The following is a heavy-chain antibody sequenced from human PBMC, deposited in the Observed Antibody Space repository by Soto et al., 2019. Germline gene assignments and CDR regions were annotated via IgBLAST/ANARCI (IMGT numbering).Heavy chain of an antibody. J-gene: IGHJ1*01. Sequence: PWGSLELFCVSCWLIFKDYAMPGARQAPGKGLDCVALISPAGTNQYYADSAKGRFTISRDNSKNTLYLQMNSLRPEDTGLYYCARENYLISPPLFHHWGQRTMVTVSS. V-gene: IGHV3-30-3*01. CDR2: ISPAGTNQ. CDR1: WLIFKDYA. D-gene: IGHD2-21*01. CDR3: ARENYLISPPLFHH.